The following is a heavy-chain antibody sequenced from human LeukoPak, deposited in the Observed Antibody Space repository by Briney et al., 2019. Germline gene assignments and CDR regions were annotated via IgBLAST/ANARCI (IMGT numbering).Heavy chain of an antibody. CDR3: AREVCSGGSCYAVFDN. CDR2: INPNSGGT. V-gene: IGHV1-2*02. D-gene: IGHD2-15*01. CDR1: GYTFTGCY. Sequence: ASVKVSCKASGYTFTGCYMHWVRQAPGQGLEWMGWINPNSGGTNYAQKFQGRVTMTRDTSISTAYMELSRLRSDDTAVYYCAREVCSGGSCYAVFDNWGQGTLVTVSS. J-gene: IGHJ4*02.